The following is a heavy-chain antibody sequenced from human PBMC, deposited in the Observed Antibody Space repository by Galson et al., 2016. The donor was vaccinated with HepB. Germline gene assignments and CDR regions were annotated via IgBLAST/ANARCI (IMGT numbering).Heavy chain of an antibody. D-gene: IGHD5-12*01. Sequence: TLSLTCTVSGGSINSDGHYWSWIRQHPGKGLEWIGYICYSGITYYNPSLKSRVSISVDTSKNQFSLRLSSVTAADTAVYYCARGGREGGYDLFDYWGQGTLVTVSS. J-gene: IGHJ4*02. V-gene: IGHV4-31*03. CDR1: GGSINSDGHY. CDR2: ICYSGIT. CDR3: ARGGREGGYDLFDY.